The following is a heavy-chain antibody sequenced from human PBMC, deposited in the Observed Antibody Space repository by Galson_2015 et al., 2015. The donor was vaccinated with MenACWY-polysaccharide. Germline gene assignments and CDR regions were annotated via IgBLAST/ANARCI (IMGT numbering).Heavy chain of an antibody. Sequence: SETLSLTCAVSDYSIRSGYFWGWIRQPPGKGLEWIASTFHSGTTYYNPSLKSRVTKSVDTSKNQFSLKLSSVTAADTAVYYCARVEKYSGSFYILYWGQGTLVTVSS. CDR3: ARVEKYSGSFYILY. CDR2: TFHSGTT. V-gene: IGHV4-38-2*01. D-gene: IGHD1-26*01. CDR1: DYSIRSGYF. J-gene: IGHJ4*02.